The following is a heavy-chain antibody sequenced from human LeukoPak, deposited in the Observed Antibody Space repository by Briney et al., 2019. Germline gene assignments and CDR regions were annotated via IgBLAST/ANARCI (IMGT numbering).Heavy chain of an antibody. V-gene: IGHV4-4*07. CDR2: IYSSGST. CDR1: GGSISTYD. J-gene: IGHJ4*02. CDR3: ARLRLYSSSTFEY. D-gene: IGHD3-16*01. Sequence: SETLSLTCTVSGGSISTYDWTWIRQPAGKGLEWIGRIYSSGSTNSNPSLKSRVTMSEDTSKNQFSLKLTSVTAADTAVYYCARLRLYSSSTFEYWGQGAQVTVSS.